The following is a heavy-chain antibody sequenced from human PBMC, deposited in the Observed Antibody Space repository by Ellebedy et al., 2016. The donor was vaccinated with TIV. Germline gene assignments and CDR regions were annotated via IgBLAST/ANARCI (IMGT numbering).Heavy chain of an antibody. J-gene: IGHJ5*02. CDR3: ARDLGYGWFDP. V-gene: IGHV3-66*01. D-gene: IGHD3-16*01. CDR2: ISSGGST. Sequence: GESLKISCAASGFTVSSNYMSWVRQAPGKGLEWVSVISSGGSTYYADSVKGRFTISRDNSKNTLYLQMNSLRAEDTAVYYCARDLGYGWFDPWGQGTLVTVSS. CDR1: GFTVSSNY.